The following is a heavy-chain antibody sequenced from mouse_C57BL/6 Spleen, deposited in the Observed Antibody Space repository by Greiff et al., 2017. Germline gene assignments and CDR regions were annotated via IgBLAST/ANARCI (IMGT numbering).Heavy chain of an antibody. D-gene: IGHD1-1*01. V-gene: IGHV1-82*01. CDR3: ARSGTTVVAPLGYFDV. CDR1: GYAFSSSW. J-gene: IGHJ1*03. CDR2: IYPGDGDT. Sequence: QVQLQQSGPELVKPGASVKISCKASGYAFSSSWMNWVKQRPGKGLEWIGRIYPGDGDTNYNGKFKGKATLTADKSSSTAYMQLSSLTSEDSAVYFGARSGTTVVAPLGYFDVWGTGTTVTVSS.